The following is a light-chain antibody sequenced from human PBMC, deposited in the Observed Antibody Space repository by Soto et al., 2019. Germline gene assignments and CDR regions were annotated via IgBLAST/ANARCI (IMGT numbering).Light chain of an antibody. V-gene: IGLV2-14*01. CDR2: DVS. CDR3: SSYTSSSTDVV. CDR1: SSDVGGYNY. Sequence: QSALTQPASVSGSPGQSITISCTGTSSDVGGYNYVSWYQQHPGKAPKLMIYDVSYRPSGVSNRFSGSKSGNTASLTISGLQADDEADYYCSSYTSSSTDVVFGGGTKLTVL. J-gene: IGLJ2*01.